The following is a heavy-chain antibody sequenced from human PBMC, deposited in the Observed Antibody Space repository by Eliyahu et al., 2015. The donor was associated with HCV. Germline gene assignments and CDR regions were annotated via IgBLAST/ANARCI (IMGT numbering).Heavy chain of an antibody. CDR3: ARVRKVGSRSGASDY. V-gene: IGHV4-34*01. D-gene: IGHD2-15*01. J-gene: IGHJ4*02. CDR1: GGSFSGYY. Sequence: QVQLQQWGAGLLKPSETLSLTCAVYGGSFSGYYWSWIRQPPGKGLEWIGEINHSGSTNYNPSLKSRVTISVDTSKNQFSLKLSSVTAADTAVYYCARVRKVGSRSGASDYWGQGTLVTVSS. CDR2: INHSGST.